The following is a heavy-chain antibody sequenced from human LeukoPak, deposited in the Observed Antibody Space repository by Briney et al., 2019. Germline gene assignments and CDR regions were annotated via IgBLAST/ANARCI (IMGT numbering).Heavy chain of an antibody. CDR3: AKGLGCSGGSCPRVYYGMDV. J-gene: IGHJ6*02. CDR2: ISGGGGTT. Sequence: PGASLRLSCAASGFTFASYAMSWVRQAPGKGLEWVSAISGGGGTTHYADSVKGRFTISRDNSKNTLYLQMNSLRAENTAVYYCAKGLGCSGGSCPRVYYGMDVWGQGTTVTVSS. V-gene: IGHV3-23*01. CDR1: GFTFASYA. D-gene: IGHD2-15*01.